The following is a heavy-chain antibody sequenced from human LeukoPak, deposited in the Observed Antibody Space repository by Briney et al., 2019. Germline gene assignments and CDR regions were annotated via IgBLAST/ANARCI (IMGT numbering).Heavy chain of an antibody. V-gene: IGHV4-59*11. J-gene: IGHJ3*01. Sequence: SETLSLTCTVSGVSISSQYWNWIREPPGKGLEWIGNVYPSGAANYNTSLKSRVTISVDTSKNQISLKVNSVTAADTAVYYCARAKQQLVYDAFNFWGQGTMVTVSS. CDR3: ARAKQQLVYDAFNF. CDR1: GVSISSQY. CDR2: VYPSGAA. D-gene: IGHD6-13*01.